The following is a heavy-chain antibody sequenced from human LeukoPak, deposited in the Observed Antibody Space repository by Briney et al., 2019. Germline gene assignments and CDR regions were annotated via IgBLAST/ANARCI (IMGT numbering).Heavy chain of an antibody. Sequence: PSETLSLTCTVSGGSISSGSYYWSWIRQPAGKGLEWIGRIYSSGSTNYNPSLKSRVTISLDTSKNQFSLKLSSVTAADTAVYYCARARPRRYYYDSSGYWYYFDYWGQGTLVTVSS. J-gene: IGHJ4*02. CDR1: GGSISSGSYY. CDR3: ARARPRRYYYDSSGYWYYFDY. CDR2: IYSSGST. V-gene: IGHV4-61*02. D-gene: IGHD3-22*01.